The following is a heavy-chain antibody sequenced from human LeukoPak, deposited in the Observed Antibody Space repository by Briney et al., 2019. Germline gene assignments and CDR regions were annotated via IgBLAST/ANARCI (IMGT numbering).Heavy chain of an antibody. CDR1: GFTFSSYA. Sequence: VGSLRLSCAASGFTFSSYAMSWVRQAPGKGLEWVSAISGSGGSTYYADSVRGRFTISRDNSKNTLYLQMNSLSAEDTAVYYCASNNAGHQPFDYWGQGTLVIVSS. CDR2: ISGSGGST. CDR3: ASNNAGHQPFDY. D-gene: IGHD2-2*01. J-gene: IGHJ4*02. V-gene: IGHV3-23*01.